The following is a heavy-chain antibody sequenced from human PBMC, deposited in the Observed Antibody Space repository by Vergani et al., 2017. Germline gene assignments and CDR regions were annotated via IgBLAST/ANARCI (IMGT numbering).Heavy chain of an antibody. CDR1: GGTFSSYT. D-gene: IGHD5-12*01. CDR2: IIPILGIA. CDR3: ARDEVATIGEYYFDY. Sequence: QVQVVQSGAEVKKPGSSVKVSCKASGGTFSSYTISWVRQAPGQGLEWMGRIIPILGIANYAQKFQGRVTITADKSTSTAYMELSSLRSEDTAVYYCARDEVATIGEYYFDYWGQGTLVTVSS. J-gene: IGHJ4*02. V-gene: IGHV1-69*09.